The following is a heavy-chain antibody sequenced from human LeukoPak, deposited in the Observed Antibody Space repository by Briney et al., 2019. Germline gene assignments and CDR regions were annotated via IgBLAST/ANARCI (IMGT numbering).Heavy chain of an antibody. D-gene: IGHD3-9*01. Sequence: GGSLRLSCAASGFTFSSYSMNWVRQAPGKGLEWVSSISSSGTYVYYADSVKGRLTISGDNAKNSLSLQMNSLRADDAAVYYCARASSKQLAGYLPDGFDIWGQGTMVTVSS. V-gene: IGHV3-21*01. CDR2: ISSSGTYV. J-gene: IGHJ3*02. CDR3: ARASSKQLAGYLPDGFDI. CDR1: GFTFSSYS.